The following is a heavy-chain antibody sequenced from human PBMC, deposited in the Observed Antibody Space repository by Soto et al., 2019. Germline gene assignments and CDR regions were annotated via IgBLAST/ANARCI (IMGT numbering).Heavy chain of an antibody. J-gene: IGHJ6*02. CDR1: GDIFIHHY. D-gene: IGHD5-12*01. V-gene: IGHV1-46*01. CDR3: ARDPRDGYFDYYYGMDV. CDR2: INPTFDTL. Sequence: VPVKASCKTSGDIFIHHYIHWVRQAPGQGFEWMGIINPTFDTLNYPQKFQGRVTITTDQSTSTAYMELSSLRSEDTAVYYCARDPRDGYFDYYYGMDVWGQGTTVTVSS.